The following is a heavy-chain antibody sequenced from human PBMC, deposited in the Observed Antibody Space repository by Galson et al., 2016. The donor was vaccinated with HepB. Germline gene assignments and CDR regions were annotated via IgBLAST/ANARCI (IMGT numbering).Heavy chain of an antibody. D-gene: IGHD6-19*01. Sequence: SLRLSCAASGLTFTNYPMTWVRQAPGKGLEWVSTINTIGDFTHYADSVKGRFSISIDNSKNTLYLQMNSLRADDTALYFCAREGYSSGHCGAFDIWGRGTVVAVSS. CDR1: GLTFTNYP. CDR3: AREGYSSGHCGAFDI. CDR2: INTIGDFT. J-gene: IGHJ3*02. V-gene: IGHV3-23*01.